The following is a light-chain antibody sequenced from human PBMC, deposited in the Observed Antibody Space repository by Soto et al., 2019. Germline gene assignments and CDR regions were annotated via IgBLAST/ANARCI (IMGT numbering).Light chain of an antibody. V-gene: IGLV2-14*01. J-gene: IGLJ1*01. CDR1: SSDVGGYNY. Sequence: QSALTQPASVSGSPGQSITISCTGTSSDVGGYNYISWCQQHPGKAPKLMIYEFSNRPSGVSDRFSGSKSGNTASLTISGLQAEDEADYYCNSYTNLSTQGFGPGTKLTVL. CDR3: NSYTNLSTQG. CDR2: EFS.